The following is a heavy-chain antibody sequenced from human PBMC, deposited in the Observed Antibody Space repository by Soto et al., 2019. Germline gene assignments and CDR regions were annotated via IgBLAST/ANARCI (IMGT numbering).Heavy chain of an antibody. CDR2: IYWNDDK. Sequence: SGPTLVNPTQTLTLTCTFSGFSLSTSGVGVGWIRQPPGKALEWLALIYWNDDKRYSPSLKSRLTITKDTSKNQVVLTMTNMDPVDTATYYCAHTGGPNYDFWSGYPKDFDYWGQGTLVTVYS. J-gene: IGHJ4*02. V-gene: IGHV2-5*01. CDR3: AHTGGPNYDFWSGYPKDFDY. D-gene: IGHD3-3*01. CDR1: GFSLSTSGVG.